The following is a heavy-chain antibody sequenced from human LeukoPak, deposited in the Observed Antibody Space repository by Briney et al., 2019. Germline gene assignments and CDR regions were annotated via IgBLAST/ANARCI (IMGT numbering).Heavy chain of an antibody. Sequence: SETLSLTCIVSGGSISSSRYYWGWIRQPPGKGLEWIGRIDKSGSTSYNPSLRSRVTISVDTSKNQFSLNLISVTAADTAVYYCARYVVYGSGKYYFDYWGQGTLVTVSS. V-gene: IGHV4-39*01. CDR3: ARYVVYGSGKYYFDY. CDR1: GGSISSSRYY. CDR2: IDKSGST. D-gene: IGHD3-10*01. J-gene: IGHJ4*02.